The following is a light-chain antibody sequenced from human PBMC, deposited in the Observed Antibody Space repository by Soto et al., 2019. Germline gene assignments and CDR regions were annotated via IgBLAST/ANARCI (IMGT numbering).Light chain of an antibody. V-gene: IGKV4-1*01. CDR1: QSVLYSSNNKNY. CDR3: QQYYSTPYT. J-gene: IGKJ2*01. CDR2: WAS. Sequence: DIVMTQSPDSLAVSLGERATINCKSSQSVLYSSNNKNYLAWYQQKPGQPPNLLIYWASTRGSGVPDRFSDSGSGTDFTLTISSLQAEDVAVYYCQQYYSTPYTFGQGTKLEIK.